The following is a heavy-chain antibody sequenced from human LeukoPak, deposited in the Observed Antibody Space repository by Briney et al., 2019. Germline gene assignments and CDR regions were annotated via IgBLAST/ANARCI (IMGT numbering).Heavy chain of an antibody. D-gene: IGHD2-2*01. CDR2: ISSSSSYI. Sequence: GGSLRLSCAASGFTLSSYSMSWVRQAPGKVLEWVSSISSSSSYIYYADSVKGRFTISRDNAKNSLYLQMNSLRAEDTAVYYCARDSSYCSSTSCYGDWGQGTLVTVSS. V-gene: IGHV3-21*01. J-gene: IGHJ4*02. CDR1: GFTLSSYS. CDR3: ARDSSYCSSTSCYGD.